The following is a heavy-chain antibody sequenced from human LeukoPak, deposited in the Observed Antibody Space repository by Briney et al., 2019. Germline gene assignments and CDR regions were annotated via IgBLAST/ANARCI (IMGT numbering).Heavy chain of an antibody. Sequence: PGGSLRLSCAASGFTFSSYAMSWVRQAPGKGLEWVSAISGSGGSTYYADSVKGRFTISRDNSKNTLYLQMNNLRVEDTAVYYCARFYCTGDSDSCYAMDVWGQGTTATVSS. CDR2: ISGSGGST. CDR1: GFTFSSYA. V-gene: IGHV3-23*01. J-gene: IGHJ6*02. CDR3: ARFYCTGDSDSCYAMDV. D-gene: IGHD2-8*02.